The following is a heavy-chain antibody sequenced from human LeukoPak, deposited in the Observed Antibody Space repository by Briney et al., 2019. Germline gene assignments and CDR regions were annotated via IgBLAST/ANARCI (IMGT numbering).Heavy chain of an antibody. CDR1: GFTFSSYW. Sequence: PGGSLRLSCAASGFTFSSYWMSWVRQAPGKGLEWVANIKQDGSEKYYVDSVKGRFTISRDNAKKSLYLQINSLRAEDTAVYYCARDRTTIFGVVLDDWGQGTLVTVSS. CDR3: ARDRTTIFGVVLDD. J-gene: IGHJ4*02. D-gene: IGHD3-3*01. CDR2: IKQDGSEK. V-gene: IGHV3-7*01.